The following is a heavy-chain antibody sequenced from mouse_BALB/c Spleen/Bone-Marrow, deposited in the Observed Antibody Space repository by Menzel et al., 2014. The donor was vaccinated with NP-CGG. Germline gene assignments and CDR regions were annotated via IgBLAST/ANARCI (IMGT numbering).Heavy chain of an antibody. CDR3: ARHGDYYGSSLFAY. D-gene: IGHD1-1*01. CDR2: INSDGGST. CDR1: EYEFPSHD. Sequence: EVQVVESGGGLVQPGESLKLSCESNEYEFPSHDMSWVRKTPEKRLELVAAINSDGGSTYYPDTMERRFIISRDNSKKTLYLRMSSLRSEDTAFYYCARHGDYYGSSLFAYWGQGTLVTVSA. J-gene: IGHJ3*01. V-gene: IGHV5-2*01.